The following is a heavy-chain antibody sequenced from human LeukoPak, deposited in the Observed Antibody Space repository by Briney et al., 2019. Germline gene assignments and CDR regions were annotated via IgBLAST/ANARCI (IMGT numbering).Heavy chain of an antibody. V-gene: IGHV1-2*02. Sequence: ASVKVSFKASGYTFTVYYMHWVRQAPGQGLEWMGWINPNSGGTNYAQKFQGRVTMTRDTSISTAYMELSRLRSDDTAVYYCAREENYDFWSGYGSYGMDVWGQGTTVTVSS. J-gene: IGHJ6*02. D-gene: IGHD3-3*01. CDR1: GYTFTVYY. CDR3: AREENYDFWSGYGSYGMDV. CDR2: INPNSGGT.